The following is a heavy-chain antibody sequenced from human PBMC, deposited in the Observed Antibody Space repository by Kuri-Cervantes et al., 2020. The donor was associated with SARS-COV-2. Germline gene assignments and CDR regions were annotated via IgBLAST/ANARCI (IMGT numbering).Heavy chain of an antibody. V-gene: IGHV3-30-3*01. CDR2: ISYDGSNK. Sequence: GGSLRLSCAASGFTFSSYAMHWVRQAPGKGLEWVAVISYDGSNKYYADSVKGRFTISRDNSKNTLYLQMNSLRAEDTAVYYCARESRQLVRGWYFDYWGQGTRVTVSS. J-gene: IGHJ4*02. D-gene: IGHD6-6*01. CDR1: GFTFSSYA. CDR3: ARESRQLVRGWYFDY.